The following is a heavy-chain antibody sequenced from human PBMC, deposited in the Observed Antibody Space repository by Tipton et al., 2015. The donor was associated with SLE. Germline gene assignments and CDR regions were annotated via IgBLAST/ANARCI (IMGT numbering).Heavy chain of an antibody. CDR1: GGSFSGYY. D-gene: IGHD4-17*01. V-gene: IGHV4-34*01. CDR2: INHSGST. CDR3: ARDSHYGGYPYWYFDL. Sequence: TLSLTCAVYGGSFSGYYWSWIRQPPGKGLEWIGEINHSGSTKYNPSLKSRVTISVDTSKNQFSLKLSSVTAADTAVYYCARDSHYGGYPYWYFDLWGRGTLVTVSS. J-gene: IGHJ2*01.